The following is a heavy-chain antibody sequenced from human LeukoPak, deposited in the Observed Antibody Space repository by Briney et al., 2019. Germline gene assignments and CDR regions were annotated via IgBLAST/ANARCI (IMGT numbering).Heavy chain of an antibody. Sequence: GASVKVSCKASGGTFSSYAIRWVRQAPGQGLEWMGGIIPIFGTANYAQKFQGRVTITTDESTSTAYMELSSLRSGDTAVYYCARVGSADYYYMDVWGKGTTVTVSS. CDR3: ARVGSADYYYMDV. CDR1: GGTFSSYA. V-gene: IGHV1-69*05. D-gene: IGHD5-12*01. J-gene: IGHJ6*03. CDR2: IIPIFGTA.